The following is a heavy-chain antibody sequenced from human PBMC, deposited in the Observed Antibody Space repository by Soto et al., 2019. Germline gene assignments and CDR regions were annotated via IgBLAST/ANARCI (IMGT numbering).Heavy chain of an antibody. CDR3: ARDNGMAGSFDP. D-gene: IGHD2-8*01. V-gene: IGHV3-48*02. J-gene: IGHJ5*02. CDR1: GFTFSRYS. Sequence: EVQLVESGGGLVQPGGSLRLSCAASGFTFSRYSMNWVRQAPGKGLEWVSYISFSSSTIFYADSVRGRFTISRDNAKNSLYLQMNTLRDEDTAVYYCARDNGMAGSFDPWGQGTLVTVSS. CDR2: ISFSSSTI.